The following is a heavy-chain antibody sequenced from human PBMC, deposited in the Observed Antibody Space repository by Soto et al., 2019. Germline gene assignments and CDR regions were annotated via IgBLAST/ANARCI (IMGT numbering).Heavy chain of an antibody. CDR2: ISWNRATI. CDR3: GEVSVSDFWNNLFTGAGAFDF. CDR1: GFTFGDYA. Sequence: EVQLVESGGGLVQPGRSLRLSCAASGFTFGDYAMHWVRQVPGRGLEWVSGISWNRATIEYADSVKGRFTISRDNAKNSLDLEMDRSGGEDAGFYFCGEVSVSDFWNNLFTGAGAFDFWGPGT. V-gene: IGHV3-9*01. D-gene: IGHD3-3*01. J-gene: IGHJ3*01.